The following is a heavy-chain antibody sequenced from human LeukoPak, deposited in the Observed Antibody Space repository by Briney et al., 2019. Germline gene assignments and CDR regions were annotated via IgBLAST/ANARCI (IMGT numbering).Heavy chain of an antibody. D-gene: IGHD1-26*01. CDR1: GGSFSGYY. J-gene: IGHJ5*02. Sequence: SETLSLTCAVYGGSFSGYYWSWIRQPAGKGLEWIGRIYTSGSTNYNPSLKSRVTISVDTSKNQFSLKLSSVTAADTAVYYCARGWVLNWFDPWGQGTLVTVSS. V-gene: IGHV4-59*10. CDR2: IYTSGST. CDR3: ARGWVLNWFDP.